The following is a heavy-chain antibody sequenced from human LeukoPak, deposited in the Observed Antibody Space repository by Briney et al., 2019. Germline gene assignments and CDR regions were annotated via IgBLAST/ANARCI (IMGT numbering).Heavy chain of an antibody. CDR2: IYHSGST. Sequence: SETLSLTCAVSGGSISSGGYSWSWIRQPPGKGLEWIGYIYHSGSTYYNPSLKSRVTISVDRSKNQFSLKLSSVTAADTAVYYCARVGGELNWFDPRGQGTLVTVSS. CDR1: GGSISSGGYS. CDR3: ARVGGELNWFDP. V-gene: IGHV4-30-2*01. D-gene: IGHD1-26*01. J-gene: IGHJ5*02.